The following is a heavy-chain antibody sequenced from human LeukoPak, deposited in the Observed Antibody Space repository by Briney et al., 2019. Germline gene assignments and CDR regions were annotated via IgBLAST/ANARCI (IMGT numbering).Heavy chain of an antibody. V-gene: IGHV3-23*01. CDR1: GFTFSDYY. CDR2: ISGSGGST. J-gene: IGHJ4*02. CDR3: AKAVVTVTPRGFDY. Sequence: PGGSLRLSCAASGFTFSDYYMSWIRQAPGKGLEWVSAISGSGGSTYYADSVKGRFTISRDNSKNTLYLQMNSLRAEDTAVYYCAKAVVTVTPRGFDYWGQGTLVTVSS. D-gene: IGHD4-17*01.